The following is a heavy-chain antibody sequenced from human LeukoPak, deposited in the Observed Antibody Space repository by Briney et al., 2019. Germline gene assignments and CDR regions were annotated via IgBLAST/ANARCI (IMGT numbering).Heavy chain of an antibody. CDR2: ISAYNGNT. J-gene: IGHJ6*03. CDR1: GYTFTSYG. V-gene: IGHV1-18*01. Sequence: GASVKVSCKASGYTFTSYGINWVRQAPGQGLEWMGWISAYNGNTNYAQKFQGRVTMTTDTPTSTAYMALRSLRSDDTAVYYCARESPRMIFGVVFDYYYMDVWGKGTTVTVSS. D-gene: IGHD3/OR15-3a*01. CDR3: ARESPRMIFGVVFDYYYMDV.